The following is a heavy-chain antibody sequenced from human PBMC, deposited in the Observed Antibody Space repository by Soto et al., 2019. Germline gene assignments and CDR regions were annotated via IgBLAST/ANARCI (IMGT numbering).Heavy chain of an antibody. D-gene: IGHD6-19*01. Sequence: SATLSITCSVSGGSINSSSYFWGWVRQPPGKGLEWIGSIYYSGSTYYNPSLRSRVTISVDTSKNQFSLKLSSVTAADTAVFYCARHYSSGSRNWFDPWGQGTLVTVSS. CDR2: IYYSGST. CDR3: ARHYSSGSRNWFDP. CDR1: GGSINSSSYF. J-gene: IGHJ5*02. V-gene: IGHV4-39*01.